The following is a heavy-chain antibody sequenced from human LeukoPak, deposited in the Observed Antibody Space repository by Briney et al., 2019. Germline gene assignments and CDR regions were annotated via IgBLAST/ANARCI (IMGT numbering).Heavy chain of an antibody. CDR2: IYYSGST. CDR1: GGSISSGDYY. J-gene: IGHJ4*02. V-gene: IGHV4-30-4*01. Sequence: PSETLSLTCTVSGGSISSGDYYWSWIRQPPGKGLEWIGCIYYSGSTYYNPSLRSRVTISVDTSKNQFSLKLSSVTAADTAVYYCATTFPSSYYDFWSGYRFDYWGQGTLVTVSS. CDR3: ATTFPSSYYDFWSGYRFDY. D-gene: IGHD3-3*01.